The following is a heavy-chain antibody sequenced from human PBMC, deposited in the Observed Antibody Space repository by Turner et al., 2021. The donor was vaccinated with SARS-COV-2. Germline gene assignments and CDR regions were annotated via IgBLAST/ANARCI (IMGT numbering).Heavy chain of an antibody. V-gene: IGHV1-24*01. CDR3: ATCRDGYNWGAFHI. CDR1: GYTLTELS. D-gene: IGHD5-12*01. Sequence: QVQLVQSGAEVKKLGASVKVSCKVSGYTLTELSMHWVRQAPGKGLEWMGGFDPEYGETIYAQKFQGRVTMTEDTSADTAYMELSSPRSEDTAVYYCATCRDGYNWGAFHIWGQGTMVTVSS. J-gene: IGHJ3*02. CDR2: FDPEYGET.